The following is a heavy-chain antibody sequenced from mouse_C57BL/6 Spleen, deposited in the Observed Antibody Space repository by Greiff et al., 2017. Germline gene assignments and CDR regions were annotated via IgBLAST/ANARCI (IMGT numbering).Heavy chain of an antibody. CDR1: GYTFTSYW. CDR2: IYPGSGST. CDR3: ARVYRYYFAY. V-gene: IGHV1-55*01. D-gene: IGHD2-14*01. Sequence: VQLQQPGAELVKPGASVKMSCKASGYTFTSYWITWVKQRPGQGLEWIGDIYPGSGSTKYNEKFKSKATLTVDTSSSTAYMQPSSLTSADSAVYSCARVYRYYFAYWGQGTTLTVSS. J-gene: IGHJ2*01.